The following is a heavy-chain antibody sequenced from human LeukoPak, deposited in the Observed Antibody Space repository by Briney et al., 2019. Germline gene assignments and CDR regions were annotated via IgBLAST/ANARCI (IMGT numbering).Heavy chain of an antibody. V-gene: IGHV1-2*02. CDR2: INPNSGGT. Sequence: ASVKVSCKASGYTFTGYYMHWVRQAPGQGLEWMGWINPNSGGTNYAQKFQGRVTMTRDTSISTAYMGLSRLRSDDTAVYYCARGGTYYDFWSANNWFDPWGQGTLVTVSS. CDR3: ARGGTYYDFWSANNWFDP. J-gene: IGHJ5*02. CDR1: GYTFTGYY. D-gene: IGHD3-3*01.